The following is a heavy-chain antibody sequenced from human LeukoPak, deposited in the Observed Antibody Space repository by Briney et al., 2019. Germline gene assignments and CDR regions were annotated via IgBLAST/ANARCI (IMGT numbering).Heavy chain of an antibody. CDR1: GGSISSCY. CDR2: ISYSGRI. J-gene: IGHJ4*02. D-gene: IGHD6-19*01. CDR3: ARAAVTGTPLSFDY. Sequence: SETLSLTCTVSGGSISSCYWSWIRQPPGKGLEWIGYISYSGRINYNPSLKSRVTMSVDTSKNQFSLRLSSVTAADTAVYYCARAAVTGTPLSFDYWGQGTLVTVSS. V-gene: IGHV4-59*01.